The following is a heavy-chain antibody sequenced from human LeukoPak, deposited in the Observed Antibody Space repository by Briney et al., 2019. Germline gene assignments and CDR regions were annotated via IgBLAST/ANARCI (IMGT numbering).Heavy chain of an antibody. J-gene: IGHJ4*02. V-gene: IGHV3-30*18. D-gene: IGHD3-10*01. CDR1: GFTFSSYG. CDR2: ISYDGSNK. Sequence: GGSLRLSCAASGFTFSSYGMHWVRQAPGEGLEWVAVISYDGSNKYYADSVKGRFTISTDNSKNTLYLQMNSLRAEDTAVYYCAKVRGFFDFWGQGTLVTVSS. CDR3: AKVRGFFDF.